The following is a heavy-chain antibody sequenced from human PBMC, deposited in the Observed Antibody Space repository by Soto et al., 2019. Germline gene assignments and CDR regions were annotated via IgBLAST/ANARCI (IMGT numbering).Heavy chain of an antibody. V-gene: IGHV4-39*01. CDR3: ARGLMTTVTNFDY. CDR2: IYYSGST. D-gene: IGHD4-17*01. Sequence: SETLSLTCTVSGGSISSSSYYWGWIRQPPGKGLEWIGSIYYSGSTYYNPSLKSRVTISVDTSKNQFSLKLSSVTAADTAVYYCARGLMTTVTNFDYWGQGTLVTVSS. CDR1: GGSISSSSYY. J-gene: IGHJ4*02.